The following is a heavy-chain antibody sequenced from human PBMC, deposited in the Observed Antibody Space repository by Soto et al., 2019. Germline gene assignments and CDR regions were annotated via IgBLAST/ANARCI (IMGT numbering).Heavy chain of an antibody. CDR1: GGTTNSYY. CDR3: AGSGDGPATLFDH. Sequence: SETLSLTCSVSGGTTNSYYCSWIRQPAGKGLEWIGRVHSSGSTIYNPALKSRVSMSVDTSKTQFSLRLSSVTAADTAVYYCAGSGDGPATLFDHWGQGALVTVSS. V-gene: IGHV4-4*07. CDR2: VHSSGST. J-gene: IGHJ4*02. D-gene: IGHD3-10*01.